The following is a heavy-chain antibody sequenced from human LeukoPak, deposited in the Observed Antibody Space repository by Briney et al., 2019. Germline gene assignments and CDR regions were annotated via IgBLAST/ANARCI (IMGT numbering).Heavy chain of an antibody. CDR3: AKWIVGATYFDY. J-gene: IGHJ4*02. Sequence: GGSLRLSCAASRFTFSSYAMSWVRQAPGKGLEWVSAISGSGGSTYYADSVKGRFTISRDNSKNTLYLQMNSLRADDTAVYYCAKWIVGATYFDYWGQGTLVTVSS. D-gene: IGHD1-26*01. CDR1: RFTFSSYA. V-gene: IGHV3-23*01. CDR2: ISGSGGST.